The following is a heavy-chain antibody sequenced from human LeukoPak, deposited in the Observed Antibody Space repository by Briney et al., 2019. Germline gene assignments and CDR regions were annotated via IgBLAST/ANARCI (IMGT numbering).Heavy chain of an antibody. CDR1: EFTFSNYG. D-gene: IGHD3-10*01. Sequence: GGSLRLSCAASEFTFSNYGMHWVRQAPGKGLEWVAFIRNDGSTKYYVDSVKGRFVISRDNSRNTLYLYMNSLRAEDSAVYYCAKDGVSSSVWAFDIWGQGTMVTVSS. J-gene: IGHJ3*02. CDR2: IRNDGSTK. CDR3: AKDGVSSSVWAFDI. V-gene: IGHV3-30*02.